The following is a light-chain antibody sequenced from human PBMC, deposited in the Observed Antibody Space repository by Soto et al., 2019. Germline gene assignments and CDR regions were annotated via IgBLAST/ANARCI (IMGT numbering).Light chain of an antibody. V-gene: IGKV3-15*01. CDR3: QQYNNWPRT. J-gene: IGKJ1*01. CDR1: QSVDIN. Sequence: MELSAATLSVNKGERVTLSCRASQSVDINLAWYQQKPGQAPRLLIHGATTRATGIPARFSGSGSGTEFTLTISSLQSEDFAVYYCQQYNNWPRTFGQGTKVDI. CDR2: GAT.